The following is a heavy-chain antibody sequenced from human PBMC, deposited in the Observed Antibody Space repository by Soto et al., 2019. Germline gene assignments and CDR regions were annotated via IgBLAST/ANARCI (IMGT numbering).Heavy chain of an antibody. Sequence: SETLSLTCAVYGRSVGSISRYYWSWIRQSPEKGLEWIGYLYNTGSTIYNPSLKSLVTISVDASRNQFSLKMNSVTAADTAVYYCARDLWGYCGVDWSPLDVWGRGTSITVS. CDR2: LYNTGST. CDR3: ARDLWGYCGVDWSPLDV. D-gene: IGHD2-21*02. J-gene: IGHJ6*02. V-gene: IGHV4-59*01. CDR1: GRSVGSISRYY.